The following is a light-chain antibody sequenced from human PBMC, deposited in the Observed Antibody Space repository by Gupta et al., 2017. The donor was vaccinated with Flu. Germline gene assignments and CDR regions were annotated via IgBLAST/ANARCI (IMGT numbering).Light chain of an antibody. CDR2: AAS. Sequence: DIQMTQSPSSLSASVGDRVTITCRASQSISSYLNWYQQKPGKAPKLLIYAASSLQSGVPSRFSGSGSGTDFTLTISSRQPEDFATYYCQQRDSTPYTFGQGTKLDIK. CDR3: QQRDSTPYT. V-gene: IGKV1-39*01. CDR1: QSISSY. J-gene: IGKJ2*01.